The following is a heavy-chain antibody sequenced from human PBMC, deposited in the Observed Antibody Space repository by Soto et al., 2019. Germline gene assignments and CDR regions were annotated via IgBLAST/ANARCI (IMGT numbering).Heavy chain of an antibody. Sequence: EVQLVESGGGLIKPGGSLRRSCVASGFTFSNLWMTWVRQAPGKGLEWVGRIKSNVNGGTTDYAAPVEGRFTISRSDSKDALYLDMNSLKTEDTAVYYCTTERPVTGGGVICTWGQGTMVPVSS. D-gene: IGHD3-16*02. J-gene: IGHJ3*01. V-gene: IGHV3-15*01. CDR1: GFTFSNLW. CDR3: TTERPVTGGGVICT. CDR2: IKSNVNGGTT.